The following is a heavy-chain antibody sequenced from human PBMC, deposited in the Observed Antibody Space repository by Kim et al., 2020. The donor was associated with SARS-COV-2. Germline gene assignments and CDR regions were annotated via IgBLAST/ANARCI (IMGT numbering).Heavy chain of an antibody. CDR2: IKSKAAGGTT. J-gene: IGHJ4*02. CDR1: GFPFSDTW. CDR3: TADRGVPADC. Sequence: GGSLRLSCAVSGFPFSDTWMSWVRQAPGEGLEWVGRIKSKAAGGTTDYTAPVKDRFTISRDDSENMLYLQMNTLKTEDTAVYYCTADRGVPADCWGQGTLVTVSS. V-gene: IGHV3-15*01. D-gene: IGHD2-2*01.